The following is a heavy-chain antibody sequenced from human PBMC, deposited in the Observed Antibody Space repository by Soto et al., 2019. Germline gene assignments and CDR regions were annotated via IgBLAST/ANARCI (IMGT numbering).Heavy chain of an antibody. V-gene: IGHV4-4*02. CDR3: AKLDGGGY. J-gene: IGHJ4*02. CDR2: VYHSGTT. D-gene: IGHD2-15*01. Sequence: QVQLQESGPGLVKPSGTLSVTCAVSGGSISSSNWWSWVRQPPGKGLEWIGEVYHSGTTHYNPSLETRVIISVDTSNNQFSRHLSPVTAADTAVYYCAKLDGGGYWGQGSLVTVSS. CDR1: GGSISSSNW.